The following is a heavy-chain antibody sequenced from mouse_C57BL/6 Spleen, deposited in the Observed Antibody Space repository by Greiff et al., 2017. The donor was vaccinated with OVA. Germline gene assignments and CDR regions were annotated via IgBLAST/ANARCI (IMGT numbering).Heavy chain of an antibody. J-gene: IGHJ3*01. CDR3: AIAYYLSEGFAY. V-gene: IGHV1-74*01. CDR1: GYTFTSYW. Sequence: VQLQQPGAELVKPGASVTVSCKASGYTFTSYWMHWVKQRPGQGLEWIGRIHPSDSDTNYNQKFKGKATLTVDKSSSTAYMQLSSLTSEDSAVYCCAIAYYLSEGFAYWGQGTLVTVSA. CDR2: IHPSDSDT. D-gene: IGHD1-1*01.